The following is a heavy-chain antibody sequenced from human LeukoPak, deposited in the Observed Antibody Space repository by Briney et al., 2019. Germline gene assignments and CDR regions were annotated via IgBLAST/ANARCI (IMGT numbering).Heavy chain of an antibody. Sequence: GGSLRLSCAASGFTFSAYSMNWVRQAPGKGLEWLSYITSTSSTIFYADSVKGRLTISRDNSKNTLYLQMNSLRAEDTAVYYCAKGSSGWYYYYGMDVWGQGTTVTVSS. CDR1: GFTFSAYS. D-gene: IGHD6-19*01. CDR2: ITSTSSTI. CDR3: AKGSSGWYYYYGMDV. V-gene: IGHV3-48*01. J-gene: IGHJ6*02.